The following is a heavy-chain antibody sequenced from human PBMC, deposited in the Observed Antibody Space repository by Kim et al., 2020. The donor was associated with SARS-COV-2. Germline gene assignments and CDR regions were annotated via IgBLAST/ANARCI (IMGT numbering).Heavy chain of an antibody. CDR2: ISAYNGNT. V-gene: IGHV1-18*04. Sequence: ASVKVSCKASGYTFTSYGISWVRQAPGQGLEWMGWISAYNGNTNYAQKLQGRVTMTTDTSTSTAYMELRSLRSDDTAVYYCARDFGGPEWELPHIWGQGTMVTVSS. CDR1: GYTFTSYG. CDR3: ARDFGGPEWELPHI. J-gene: IGHJ3*02. D-gene: IGHD1-26*01.